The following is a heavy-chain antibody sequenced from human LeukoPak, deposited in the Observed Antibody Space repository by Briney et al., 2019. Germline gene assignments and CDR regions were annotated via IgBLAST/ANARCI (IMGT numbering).Heavy chain of an antibody. CDR1: GFTFSSYG. V-gene: IGHV3-33*01. D-gene: IGHD1-26*01. J-gene: IGHJ4*02. CDR3: ASDSGSYQALDY. CDR2: IWYDGSNK. Sequence: PGGSLRLSCAASGFTFSSYGMHWVRQAPGKGLEWVAVIWYDGSNKYYADSVKGRFTISRDNSKNTLYLQMYSLRAEDTAVYYCASDSGSYQALDYWGQGTLVTVSS.